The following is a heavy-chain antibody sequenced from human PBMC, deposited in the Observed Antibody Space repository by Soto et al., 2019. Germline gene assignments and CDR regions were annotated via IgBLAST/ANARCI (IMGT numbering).Heavy chain of an antibody. CDR1: AYTFTNYA. CDR2: ISGDNGNT. Sequence: QVQLVQSGAEVKKPGAAVRVSCQTSAYTFTNYAVSWVRQAPGQGLEWMGWISGDNGNTIYAQKFQGRVTMTTDTSTRKAYTELRRLRSDDTAVYYCAPGLLGYCCGGSCYSDSWGQGTLVTVSS. D-gene: IGHD2-15*01. J-gene: IGHJ4*02. V-gene: IGHV1-18*01. CDR3: APGLLGYCCGGSCYSDS.